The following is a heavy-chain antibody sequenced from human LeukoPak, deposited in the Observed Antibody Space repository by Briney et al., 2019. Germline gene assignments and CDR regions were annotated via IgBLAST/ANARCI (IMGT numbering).Heavy chain of an antibody. Sequence: HGESLQISCKGSGYSFTSHWIGWVRQMPGKGLEWVGIIYPADSDIRYSPSFQGQVTISADKSFSTAYLQWSSLKASDTAMYYCAREDDYGDENWFDPWGQGTLVTVSS. D-gene: IGHD4/OR15-4a*01. CDR1: GYSFTSHW. CDR3: AREDDYGDENWFDP. CDR2: IYPADSDI. V-gene: IGHV5-51*01. J-gene: IGHJ5*02.